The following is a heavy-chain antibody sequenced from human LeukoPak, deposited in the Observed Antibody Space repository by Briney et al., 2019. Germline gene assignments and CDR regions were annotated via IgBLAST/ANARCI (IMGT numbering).Heavy chain of an antibody. D-gene: IGHD6-19*01. CDR1: GFTVSKYW. J-gene: IGHJ4*02. CDR3: ATKQWLAPPPDS. V-gene: IGHV3-74*01. Sequence: GGSLRLSCAASGFTVSKYWMLWVRQAPGKGLESVSRINTDGTVTTYADSVKGRFTVSRDNADNTMFRQMNRVRDEDTAVYYCATKQWLAPPPDSWGQGTPVTVSS. CDR2: INTDGTVT.